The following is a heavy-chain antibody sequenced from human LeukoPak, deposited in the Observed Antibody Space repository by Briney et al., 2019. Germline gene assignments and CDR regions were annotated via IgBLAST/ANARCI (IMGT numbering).Heavy chain of an antibody. D-gene: IGHD5-18*01. CDR2: INHSGST. V-gene: IGHV4-34*01. Sequence: SETLSLTCAVYGGSFSGYYWSWIRQPPGKGLEWIGEINHSGSTNYNPSLKSRVTISVDTSKNQFSLKLSSVTAADTAVYYCARGRAMAYYYYYGMDVWGQGTTVTVSS. CDR1: GGSFSGYY. CDR3: ARGRAMAYYYYYGMDV. J-gene: IGHJ6*02.